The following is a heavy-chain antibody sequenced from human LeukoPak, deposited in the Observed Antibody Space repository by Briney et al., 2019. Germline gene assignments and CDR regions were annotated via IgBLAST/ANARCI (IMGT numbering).Heavy chain of an antibody. D-gene: IGHD6-19*01. CDR2: ISPYNGNT. Sequence: ATVKVSCKASGYDFTSVGITWVRRAPGQGLEWMGWISPYNGNTRYAQKFQGRVAMATDTSTTTAYMELRGLRFNDTAVYYCARAGPGSGWYFDYWGQGTLVTVSS. CDR3: ARAGPGSGWYFDY. V-gene: IGHV1-18*01. J-gene: IGHJ4*02. CDR1: GYDFTSVG.